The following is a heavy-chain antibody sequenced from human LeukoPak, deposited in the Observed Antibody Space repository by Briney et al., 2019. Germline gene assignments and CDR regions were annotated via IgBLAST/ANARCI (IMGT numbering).Heavy chain of an antibody. CDR1: GGSFSGYY. V-gene: IGHV4-34*01. CDR3: ARRATVVTNYYYYYMDV. D-gene: IGHD4-23*01. Sequence: SETLSLTCAVYGGSFSGYYWSWLRQPPGKGLEWIGEINHSGSTNYNPSLRSRVTISVDTSKNQFSLKLSSVTAADTAVYYCARRATVVTNYYYYYMDVWGKGTTVTISS. J-gene: IGHJ6*03. CDR2: INHSGST.